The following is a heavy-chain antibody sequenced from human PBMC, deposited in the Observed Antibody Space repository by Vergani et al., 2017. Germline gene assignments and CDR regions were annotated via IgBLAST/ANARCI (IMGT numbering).Heavy chain of an antibody. Sequence: QLQLQESGPGLVKPSETLSLTCTVSGGSISSSSYYWGWIRQPPGKGLEWIGSIYYSGSTYYNPSLKSRVTISVDTSKNQFSLKLSSVTAADTAVYYCARGRYYDSSGYYYLFDYWGQGTLVTVSS. D-gene: IGHD3-22*01. V-gene: IGHV4-39*07. CDR2: IYYSGST. CDR3: ARGRYYDSSGYYYLFDY. CDR1: GGSISSSSYY. J-gene: IGHJ4*02.